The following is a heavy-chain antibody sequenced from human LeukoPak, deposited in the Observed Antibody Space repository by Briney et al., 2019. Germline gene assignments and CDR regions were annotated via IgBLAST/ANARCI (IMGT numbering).Heavy chain of an antibody. V-gene: IGHV3-48*04. Sequence: GGSLRLSCAASGFTFSSYSMAWVRQAPGKGLECVAYISTWSSAIEYAGSVNGRFTISRDNAMNSLSLQMNSLRAEDPAIYYCTRGVSDSSTFDNWGQGALVTVSS. J-gene: IGHJ4*02. CDR2: ISTWSSAI. D-gene: IGHD6-6*01. CDR1: GFTFSSYS. CDR3: TRGVSDSSTFDN.